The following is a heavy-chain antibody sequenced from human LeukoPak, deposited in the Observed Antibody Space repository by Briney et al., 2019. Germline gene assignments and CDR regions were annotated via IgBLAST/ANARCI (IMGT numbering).Heavy chain of an antibody. CDR1: GGSISSYY. J-gene: IGHJ6*03. Sequence: SETLSLTCTVSGGSISSYYWGWIRQPPGKGLEWIGSIYYSGSTYYNPSLKSRVTISVDTSKNLFSLRLRSVTAADTAVYFCARGRVSSSTWYSTYYYYFYMDVWGKGTTVTVSS. D-gene: IGHD1-1*01. CDR3: ARGRVSSSTWYSTYYYYFYMDV. V-gene: IGHV4-39*07. CDR2: IYYSGST.